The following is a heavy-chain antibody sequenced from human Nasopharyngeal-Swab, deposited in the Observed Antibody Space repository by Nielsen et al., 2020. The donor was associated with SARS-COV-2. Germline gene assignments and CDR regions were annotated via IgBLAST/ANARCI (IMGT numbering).Heavy chain of an antibody. CDR3: ARSGTVGAPGFDY. V-gene: IGHV1-3*01. Sequence: ASVKVSCKASGYAFTAYAIHWVRQAPGQRLEWMAWINADTGNREYSQKFQGRVTITTDASAGTVHMELRSLRSEDTAMYYCARSGTVGAPGFDYWGQGTLVTVSS. CDR2: INADTGNR. CDR1: GYAFTAYA. D-gene: IGHD1-26*01. J-gene: IGHJ4*02.